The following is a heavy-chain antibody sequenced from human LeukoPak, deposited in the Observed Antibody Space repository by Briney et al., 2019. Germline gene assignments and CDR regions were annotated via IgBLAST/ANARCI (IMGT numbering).Heavy chain of an antibody. CDR2: IHRGGST. J-gene: IGHJ4*02. Sequence: SETLSLTCTVSGGSISNDQWTWIRQPAGMGLEWIGQIHRGGSTNYNPPLKSRVRMSIDTTEDQVSLTITSVTAADTAFYYCARRDISTGWSFDYWGQGTLVTVSS. CDR1: GGSISNDQ. D-gene: IGHD6-19*01. CDR3: ARRDISTGWSFDY. V-gene: IGHV4-4*07.